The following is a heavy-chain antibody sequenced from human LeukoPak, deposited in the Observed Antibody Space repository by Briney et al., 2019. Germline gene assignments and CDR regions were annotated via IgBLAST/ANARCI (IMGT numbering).Heavy chain of an antibody. Sequence: PSETLSLTCTVSGGSISSGGYSWSWIRQPPGKGLEWIGYIYHSGSTYYNPSLKSRVTISVDRSKNQFSLKLSSVTAADTAVYYCASMTIAAAGTIDYWGQGTLVTVSS. CDR3: ASMTIAAAGTIDY. CDR1: GGSISSGGYS. V-gene: IGHV4-30-2*01. D-gene: IGHD6-13*01. CDR2: IYHSGST. J-gene: IGHJ4*02.